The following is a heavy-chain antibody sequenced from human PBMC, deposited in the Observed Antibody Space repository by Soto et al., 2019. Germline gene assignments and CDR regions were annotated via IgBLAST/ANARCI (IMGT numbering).Heavy chain of an antibody. CDR2: INSDGSST. D-gene: IGHD5-18*01. V-gene: IGHV3-74*01. J-gene: IGHJ6*02. CDR1: GFTFSSYW. CDR3: ARLYVDTAMVDNDYYYYGMDV. Sequence: GGSLRLSCAASGFTFSSYWMHWVRQAPGKGLVWVSRINSDGSSTSYADSVKGRFTISRDNAKNTLYLQMNSLRAEDTAVYYCARLYVDTAMVDNDYYYYGMDVWGQGTTVTVSS.